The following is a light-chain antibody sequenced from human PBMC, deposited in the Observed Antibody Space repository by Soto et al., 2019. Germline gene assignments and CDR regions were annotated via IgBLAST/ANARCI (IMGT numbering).Light chain of an antibody. Sequence: DIQMTQSPSTLSGSVGDRVTITCRASQTISSWLAWYQQKPGKAPKLLIYKASTLKSEVPSRFSGSRSGPEFTLTISSLQPDDFATYYCQHYNCYSEAFGQGTKVELK. CDR2: KAS. J-gene: IGKJ1*01. V-gene: IGKV1-5*03. CDR1: QTISSW. CDR3: QHYNCYSEA.